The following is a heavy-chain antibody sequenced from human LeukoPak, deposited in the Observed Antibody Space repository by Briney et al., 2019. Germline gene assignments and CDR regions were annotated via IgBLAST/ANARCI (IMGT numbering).Heavy chain of an antibody. V-gene: IGHV4-30-4*01. Sequence: SQTLSLTCTVSGGSISSGDRYWSWIRQSPGKGLELIGYIYSTGNTYYNPSLKSRVIISVDTSKNQSSLELNSVTAADTAVYYCARDSYSYGYGGFDYWGQGILVTVSS. CDR3: ARDSYSYGYGGFDY. CDR1: GGSISSGDRY. J-gene: IGHJ4*02. D-gene: IGHD5-18*01. CDR2: IYSTGNT.